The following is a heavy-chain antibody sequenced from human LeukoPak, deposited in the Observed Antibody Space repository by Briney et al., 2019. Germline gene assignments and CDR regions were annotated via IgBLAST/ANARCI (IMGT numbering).Heavy chain of an antibody. CDR1: GGTFHNYA. D-gene: IGHD4/OR15-4a*01. Sequence: ASVKVSCKTSGGTFHNYAINWVRQAPGQGLEWMGGIIPIFNTANYAQKFQGRVTITADESSTTAYMELNSLTSEDTAVYYCARDVNGANSPFDYWGQGTLVTVSS. J-gene: IGHJ4*02. V-gene: IGHV1-69*13. CDR2: IIPIFNTA. CDR3: ARDVNGANSPFDY.